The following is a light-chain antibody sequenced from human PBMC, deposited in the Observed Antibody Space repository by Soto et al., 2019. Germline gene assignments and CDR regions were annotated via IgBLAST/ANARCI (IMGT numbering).Light chain of an antibody. CDR2: SAS. CDR3: QQYNNWPRDT. V-gene: IGKV3D-15*01. CDR1: QTVSRN. J-gene: IGKJ5*01. Sequence: ELVLTRSPATLSVSPGERATLSCTASQTVSRNLAWYQQRPGQAPRLLIYSASSRATGIPDRFSGSGSGTEFTLTISSLQSEDFAVYYCQQYNNWPRDTFGQGTRLEIK.